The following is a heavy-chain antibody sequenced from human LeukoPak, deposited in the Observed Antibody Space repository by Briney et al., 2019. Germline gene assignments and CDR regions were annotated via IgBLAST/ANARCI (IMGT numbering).Heavy chain of an antibody. V-gene: IGHV1-2*02. D-gene: IGHD3-10*01. J-gene: IGHJ4*02. CDR1: GYTFTGYY. Sequence: ASVKVSCKASGYTFTGYYMHWVRQAPGQGLEWMGWINPNSGGTNYAQKFQGRVTMTRDTSISTAYMELSRLRSDDTAVYYCASSKITMVRGVIMGLPFDYWGQGTLVTVSS. CDR3: ASSKITMVRGVIMGLPFDY. CDR2: INPNSGGT.